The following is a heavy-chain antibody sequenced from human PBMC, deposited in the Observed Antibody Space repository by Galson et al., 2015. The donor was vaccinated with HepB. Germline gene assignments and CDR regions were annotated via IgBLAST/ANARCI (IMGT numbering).Heavy chain of an antibody. CDR1: GYTFTRNG. J-gene: IGHJ3*02. V-gene: IGHV1-18*01. Sequence: QSGAEVKKPGESLKISCKASGYTFTRNGISWVRQAPGQGLEWMGWISANSGNTNYAQKFQGRVTMTTETSTSTAYMELRSLTSGDTAVYYCARDVRYAFEMWGQGTMVTVSS. CDR3: ARDVRYAFEM. CDR2: ISANSGNT. D-gene: IGHD3-10*02.